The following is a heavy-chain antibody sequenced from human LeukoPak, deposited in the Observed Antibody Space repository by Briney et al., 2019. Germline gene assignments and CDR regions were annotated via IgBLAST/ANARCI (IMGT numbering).Heavy chain of an antibody. D-gene: IGHD2-2*01. CDR3: AKELPRYCSSTSCRDY. CDR2: ISGSGGST. J-gene: IGHJ4*02. CDR1: GFTFSSYA. V-gene: IGHV3-23*01. Sequence: GFLILSCAAAGFTFSSYAMSWVRQAPGKGVEWVSAISGSGGSTYYADSVKGRFTISRDNSKNTLYLQMNSLRAEDTAVYYCAKELPRYCSSTSCRDYWGQGTLVTVSS.